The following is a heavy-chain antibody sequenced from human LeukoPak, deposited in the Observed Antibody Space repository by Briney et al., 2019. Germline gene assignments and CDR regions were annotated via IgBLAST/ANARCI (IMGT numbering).Heavy chain of an antibody. CDR3: VTGFTTMAVDYFDY. CDR1: GQTLSDLS. J-gene: IGHJ4*02. V-gene: IGHV1-24*01. Sequence: ASVKVSCKVSGQTLSDLSIHWSRQPPGKGLEWLGGSDPEDGERIYAQMFQGRVTMTEDTSIDTAYMELSSLRSEDTAVYYCVTGFTTMAVDYFDYWGQGTLVTVSP. CDR2: SDPEDGER. D-gene: IGHD5-18*01.